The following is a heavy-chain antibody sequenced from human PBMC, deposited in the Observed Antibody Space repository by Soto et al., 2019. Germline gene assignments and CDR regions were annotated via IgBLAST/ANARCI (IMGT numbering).Heavy chain of an antibody. Sequence: PSETLSLTCTVSGGSITSYYWNWIRQPPGKGLELIGYIYSSGSTNYNPSLKSRVTISVDTSKNQFSLNLSSVTAADTAVYYCARWEGSTVAFDIWGLGTMVTFSS. CDR3: ARWEGSTVAFDI. V-gene: IGHV4-59*08. CDR1: GGSITSYY. J-gene: IGHJ3*02. CDR2: IYSSGST. D-gene: IGHD4-17*01.